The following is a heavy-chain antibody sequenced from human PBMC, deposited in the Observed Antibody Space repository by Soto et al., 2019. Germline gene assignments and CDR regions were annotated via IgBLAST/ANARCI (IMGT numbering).Heavy chain of an antibody. CDR3: ARHSGYDYVFDY. J-gene: IGHJ4*02. CDR2: INPNNGDT. V-gene: IGHV1-2*02. CDR1: GYTFTGYY. D-gene: IGHD5-12*01. Sequence: ASVKVSCKASGYTFTGYYIHWVRQAPGQGLEWMGWINPNNGDTNYAQKFQGRVSMTRDTSTSTAYMELSSLRFDDTAVYYCARHSGYDYVFDYWGQGTLVTAPQ.